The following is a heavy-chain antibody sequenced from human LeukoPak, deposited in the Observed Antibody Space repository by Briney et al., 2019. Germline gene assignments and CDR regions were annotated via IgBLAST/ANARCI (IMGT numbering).Heavy chain of an antibody. Sequence: ASVKVSCKASGYTFTSYYMHWVRQAPGQGLEWMGIIDPSGGSTTYAQKFQGRVTMTRDTSTSTVYMELSSLRSEDTAVYYCARGGSGDSSGYGFDYWGQGTLVTVSS. CDR3: ARGGSGDSSGYGFDY. V-gene: IGHV1-46*01. D-gene: IGHD3-22*01. CDR1: GYTFTSYY. CDR2: IDPSGGST. J-gene: IGHJ4*02.